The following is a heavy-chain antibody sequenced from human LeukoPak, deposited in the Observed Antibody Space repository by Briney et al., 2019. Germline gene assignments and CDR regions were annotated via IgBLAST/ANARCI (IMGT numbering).Heavy chain of an antibody. CDR3: AIEGWFGDLTY. CDR2: ISAYNGNT. D-gene: IGHD3-10*01. Sequence: GASVKVSCKASGYTFTSYGISWVRQAPGQGLEWMGWISAYNGNTNYAQKLQGRVTMTTHTSTSTAYMELRSLRSDDTPVYYLAIEGWFGDLTYWGQGTLVTVSS. V-gene: IGHV1-18*01. CDR1: GYTFTSYG. J-gene: IGHJ4*02.